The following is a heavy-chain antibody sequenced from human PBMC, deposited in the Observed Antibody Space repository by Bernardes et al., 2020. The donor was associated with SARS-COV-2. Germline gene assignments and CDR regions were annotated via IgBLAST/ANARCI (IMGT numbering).Heavy chain of an antibody. V-gene: IGHV1-18*01. J-gene: IGHJ6*02. D-gene: IGHD1-26*01. CDR3: ARDPTGSYYFIDYYYGMDV. CDR2: ISAYNGNT. CDR1: GYTFPSYG. Sequence: ASVKVSCKASGYTFPSYGISWVRQAPGQGLEWMGWISAYNGNTNYAQKLQGRVTMTTDTSTSTAYMELRSLRSDDTAVYYCARDPTGSYYFIDYYYGMDVWGQGTTVTVSS.